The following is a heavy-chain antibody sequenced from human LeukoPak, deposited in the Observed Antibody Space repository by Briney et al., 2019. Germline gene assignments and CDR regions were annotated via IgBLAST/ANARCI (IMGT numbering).Heavy chain of an antibody. CDR3: ASSSSGWYGPRPYYFDY. CDR2: IRSNGGST. Sequence: GGSLRLSCAASGFTFSSYAMHWVRQAPGKGLEYVSSIRSNGGSTYYANSVKGRFTISRDNSKNTLYLQMGSLRAEDMAVYYCASSSSGWYGPRPYYFDYWGQGTLVTVSS. V-gene: IGHV3-64*01. D-gene: IGHD6-19*01. CDR1: GFTFSSYA. J-gene: IGHJ4*02.